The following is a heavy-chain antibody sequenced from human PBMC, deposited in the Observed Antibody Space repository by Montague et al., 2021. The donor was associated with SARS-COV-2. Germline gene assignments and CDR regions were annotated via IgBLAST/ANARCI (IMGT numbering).Heavy chain of an antibody. J-gene: IGHJ4*02. CDR1: GGSFSGYY. CDR3: ARHYSATLPAVY. CDR2: VNHSGST. V-gene: IGHV4-34*01. D-gene: IGHD2-15*01. Sequence: SETLSLTCAVYGGSFSGYYWSWIRQPPGKGLEWIGEVNHSGSTNYNPSLKSRVTISVDTSKNQFSLKMNSVTAADTAVYYCARHYSATLPAVYWGRGTLVTVSS.